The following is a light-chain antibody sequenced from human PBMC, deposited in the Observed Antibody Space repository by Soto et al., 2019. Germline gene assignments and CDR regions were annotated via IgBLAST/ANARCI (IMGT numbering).Light chain of an antibody. Sequence: EIVLTQSPATLSLSPGERATLSCRASQSISNYLAWYQQKPGQAPRLLIYDASNKATGIPARFSGSGSGTDLTLTISSLEPEDFAVYYCQQRSNWPPIFTFGPGTKVDIK. V-gene: IGKV3-11*01. CDR3: QQRSNWPPIFT. J-gene: IGKJ3*01. CDR2: DAS. CDR1: QSISNY.